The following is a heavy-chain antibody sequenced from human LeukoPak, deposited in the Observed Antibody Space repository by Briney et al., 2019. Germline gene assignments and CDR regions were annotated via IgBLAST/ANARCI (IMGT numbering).Heavy chain of an antibody. CDR2: INSDGSST. Sequence: GGSLRLSCAASGFTFSSYWMHWVRKAPGKGLVWVSRINSDGSSTSYADSVKGRFTISRDNAKNTLYLQMNSLRAEDTAAYYCARDLYYYYYYGMDVWGQGSTVTSP. J-gene: IGHJ6*02. CDR3: ARDLYYYYYYGMDV. V-gene: IGHV3-74*01. CDR1: GFTFSSYW.